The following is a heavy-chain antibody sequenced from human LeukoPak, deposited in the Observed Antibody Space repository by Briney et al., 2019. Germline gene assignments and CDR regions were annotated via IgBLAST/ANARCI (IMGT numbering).Heavy chain of an antibody. J-gene: IGHJ5*02. CDR1: GYTFTSYA. CDR2: INAGNGNT. D-gene: IGHD3-10*01. Sequence: GASVKVSCKASGYTFTSYAMHWVRQAPGQRLEWMGWINAGNGNTKYSQKFQGRVTITRDTSASTAYMELSSLRSEDTAVYYCARDLRSESGYYGSGSHNWFDPWGQGTLVTVSS. V-gene: IGHV1-3*01. CDR3: ARDLRSESGYYGSGSHNWFDP.